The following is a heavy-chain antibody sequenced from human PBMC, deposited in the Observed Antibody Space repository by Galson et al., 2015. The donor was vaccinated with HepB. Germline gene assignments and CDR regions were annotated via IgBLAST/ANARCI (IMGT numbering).Heavy chain of an antibody. Sequence: SVKVSCKASGDTFHRYTVNWVRQAPGQGLEWMGGIVPIIGVPHYAQKFQGRVTITADKSTNTDYMELSSLRSDATAIYYCPREGDGAYFDYWGQGTLVTVSS. V-gene: IGHV1-69*10. J-gene: IGHJ4*02. CDR2: IVPIIGVP. CDR1: GDTFHRYT. CDR3: PREGDGAYFDY. D-gene: IGHD2-21*01.